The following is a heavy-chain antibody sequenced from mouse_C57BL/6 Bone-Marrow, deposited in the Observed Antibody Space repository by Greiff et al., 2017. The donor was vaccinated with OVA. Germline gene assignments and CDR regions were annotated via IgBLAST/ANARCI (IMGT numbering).Heavy chain of an antibody. CDR1: GFTFSSYA. D-gene: IGHD1-1*01. J-gene: IGHJ4*01. CDR3: ARDERYYGSRYYAMDY. CDR2: ISDGGSYT. Sequence: EVKLMESGGGLVKPGGSLKLSCAASGFTFSSYAMSWVRQTPEKRLEWVATISDGGSYTYYPDNVKGRFTISRDNAKNNLYLQMSHLKSEDTAMYYCARDERYYGSRYYAMDYWGQGTSVTVSS. V-gene: IGHV5-4*01.